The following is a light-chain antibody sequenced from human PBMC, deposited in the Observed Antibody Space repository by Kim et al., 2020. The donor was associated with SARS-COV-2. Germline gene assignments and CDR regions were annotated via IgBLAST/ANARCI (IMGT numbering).Light chain of an antibody. V-gene: IGKV4-1*01. CDR2: WAS. CDR1: QSVFYKPNKADY. CDR3: QQYYTTPIT. J-gene: IGKJ5*01. Sequence: ATINCKSSQSVFYKPNKADYLAWLQQKVGQPPKLLMYWASARESGVPDRFSGSGSGTDFNLTINNVQAEDVAVYYCQQYYTTPITFGQGTRLEIK.